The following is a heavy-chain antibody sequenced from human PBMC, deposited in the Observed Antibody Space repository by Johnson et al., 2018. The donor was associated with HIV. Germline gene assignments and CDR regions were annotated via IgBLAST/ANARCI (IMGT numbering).Heavy chain of an antibody. V-gene: IGHV3-33*06. J-gene: IGHJ3*01. CDR3: VKDGAHSGSYHDAFDV. CDR1: GFTFSSYA. CDR2: IWYDGHFT. Sequence: QVQLVESGGGVVQPGRSLRLSCAASGFTFSSYAMHWVRQAPGKGLEWVAVIWYDGHFTYYGESVKGRFTISRDNSKNTVFLEMNSLTAEDTGLYYCVKDGAHSGSYHDAFDVWGRGTVVTVSS. D-gene: IGHD1-26*01.